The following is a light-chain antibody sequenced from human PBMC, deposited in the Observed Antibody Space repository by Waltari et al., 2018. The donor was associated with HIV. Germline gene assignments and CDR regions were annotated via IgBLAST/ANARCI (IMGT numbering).Light chain of an antibody. J-gene: IGKJ4*01. V-gene: IGKV4-1*01. Sequence: DIVMTQSPDSLAVSLGERATINCKSRQSVLYRSNNKNNLAWYQQKPGQPPKLLIYGASTRESGVPDRFSGSGSGTDFTLTISSLQAEDVAVYYCQQYYSTPLTFGGGTTVEIK. CDR1: QSVLYRSNNKNN. CDR2: GAS. CDR3: QQYYSTPLT.